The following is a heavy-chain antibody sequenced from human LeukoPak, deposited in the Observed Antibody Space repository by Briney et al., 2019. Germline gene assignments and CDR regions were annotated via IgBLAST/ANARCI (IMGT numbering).Heavy chain of an antibody. CDR3: ARDFSKRRGYSGYPSLGY. CDR2: INSNSGGT. J-gene: IGHJ4*02. CDR1: GYTFIHYF. V-gene: IGHV1-2*06. D-gene: IGHD5-12*01. Sequence: AAVKVSCKASGYTFIHYFIHWVRQAPGQGLEWMGRINSNSGGTEYTQKFQGRVTMTRDTSITTVYMELSSLTSDDTAVYYCARDFSKRRGYSGYPSLGYWGQGTLVTVSS.